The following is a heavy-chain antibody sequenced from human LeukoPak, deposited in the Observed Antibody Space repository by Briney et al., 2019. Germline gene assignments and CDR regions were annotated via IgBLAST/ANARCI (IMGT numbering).Heavy chain of an antibody. V-gene: IGHV3-66*01. CDR2: IYSGGST. D-gene: IGHD6-19*01. Sequence: GGSLRLSCAASGFTVSSNYMIWVRQAPGKGLMWVSFIYSGGSTHYADSVKGRFTISRDNSKNTLYLQMNSLRAEDTAVYYCARLAVGGWDIRYWGQGTLVTVSS. J-gene: IGHJ4*02. CDR1: GFTVSSNY. CDR3: ARLAVGGWDIRY.